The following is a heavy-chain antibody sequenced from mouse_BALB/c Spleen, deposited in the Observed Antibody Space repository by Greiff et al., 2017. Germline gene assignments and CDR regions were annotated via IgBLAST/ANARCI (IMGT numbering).Heavy chain of an antibody. V-gene: IGHV5-6-2*01. CDR2: INSNGGST. CDR3: ARDRYGRAMDY. CDR1: GFTFSSYY. D-gene: IGHD2-14*01. J-gene: IGHJ4*01. Sequence: EVKVEESGGGLVKLGGSLKLSCAASGFTFSSYYMSWVRQTPEKRLELVAAINSNGGSTYYPDTVKGRFTISRDNAKNTLYLQMSSLKSEDTALYYCARDRYGRAMDYWGQGTSVTVSS.